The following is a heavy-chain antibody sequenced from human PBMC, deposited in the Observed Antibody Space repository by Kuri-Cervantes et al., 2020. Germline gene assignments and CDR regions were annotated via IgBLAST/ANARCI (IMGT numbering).Heavy chain of an antibody. CDR1: GYTFTSYY. V-gene: IGHV1-46*01. J-gene: IGHJ6*02. D-gene: IGHD6-13*01. CDR2: INPSGGST. CDR3: ARDSGLAAAGTWVLNYYYYGMDV. Sequence: ASVKVSCKASGYTFTSYYMHWVRQAPGQGLEWMGIINPSGGSTSYAQKFQGRVTMTRDTSTSTVYMELSSLRSGDTAVYYCARDSGLAAAGTWVLNYYYYGMDVWGQGTTVTVSS.